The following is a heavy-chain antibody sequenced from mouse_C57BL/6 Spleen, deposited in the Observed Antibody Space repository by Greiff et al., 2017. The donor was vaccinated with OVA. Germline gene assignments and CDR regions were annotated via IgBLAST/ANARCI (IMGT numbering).Heavy chain of an antibody. Sequence: EVQLQQSGPELVKPGASVKIPCKASGYTFTDYNMDWVKQSHGESLEWIGDINPNNGGTIYNQKFKGKATLTVDKSSSTAYMELRSLTSEDTAVYYCARESALGRYFDYWGQGTTLTVSS. CDR3: ARESALGRYFDY. CDR1: GYTFTDYN. D-gene: IGHD4-1*01. V-gene: IGHV1-18*01. J-gene: IGHJ2*01. CDR2: INPNNGGT.